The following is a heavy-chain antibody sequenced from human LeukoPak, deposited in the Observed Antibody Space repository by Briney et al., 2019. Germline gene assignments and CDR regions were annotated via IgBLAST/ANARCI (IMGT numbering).Heavy chain of an antibody. CDR1: GFTVSSNY. J-gene: IGHJ3*02. V-gene: IGHV3-53*01. D-gene: IGHD2-2*02. CDR2: IYSGGST. CDR3: ARGGGYCSSTSCYTGAFDI. Sequence: GGSLRLSCAASGFTVSSNYMSWVRQAPGKGLEWVSVIYSGGSTYYADSVKGRFTIPRDNSKNTLYLQMNRLRAEDTAVYYCARGGGYCSSTSCYTGAFDIWGQGTMVTVSS.